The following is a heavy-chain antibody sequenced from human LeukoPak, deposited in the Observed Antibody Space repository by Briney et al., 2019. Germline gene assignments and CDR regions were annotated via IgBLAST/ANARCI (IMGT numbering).Heavy chain of an antibody. CDR2: IYHSGST. CDR1: GGSISSGGYY. V-gene: IGHV4-30-2*01. Sequence: SETLSLTCTVSGGSISSGGYYWSWIRQPPGKGLEWIGYIYHSGSTYYNPSLKSRVTISVDRSKNQFSLKLSSVTAADTAVYYCARAESLYCSSTSCGYNWFDPWGQGTLVTVSS. CDR3: ARAESLYCSSTSCGYNWFDP. D-gene: IGHD2-2*01. J-gene: IGHJ5*02.